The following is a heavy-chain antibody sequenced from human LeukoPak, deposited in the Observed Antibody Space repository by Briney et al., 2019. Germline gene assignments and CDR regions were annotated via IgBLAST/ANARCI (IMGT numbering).Heavy chain of an antibody. D-gene: IGHD3-22*01. CDR3: ARDRGESSGYYSSHYYYYGMDV. CDR2: IYYSGST. Sequence: SETLSLTCTVSGGSISSGGYYWSWIRQHPGKGLEWIGYIYYSGSTYYNPSLKSRVTISVDTSKNQFSLKLSSVTAADTAVYYCARDRGESSGYYSSHYYYYGMDVWGQGTTVTVSS. V-gene: IGHV4-31*03. J-gene: IGHJ6*02. CDR1: GGSISSGGYY.